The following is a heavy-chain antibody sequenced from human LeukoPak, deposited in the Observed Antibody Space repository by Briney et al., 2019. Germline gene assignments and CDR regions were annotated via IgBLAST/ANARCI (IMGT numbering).Heavy chain of an antibody. D-gene: IGHD2-15*01. CDR2: MSSSDDGR. V-gene: IGHV3-23*01. Sequence: GGSLRLSCATSGFSFSSYAMSWVRQAPGKGLEWVSAMSSSDDGRYYAASVRGRFTISRDASRSTLYLQMNSLRAEDAAVYYCAKAPVTSCRGAFCYPFDYWGQGTLVTVSS. CDR1: GFSFSSYA. J-gene: IGHJ4*02. CDR3: AKAPVTSCRGAFCYPFDY.